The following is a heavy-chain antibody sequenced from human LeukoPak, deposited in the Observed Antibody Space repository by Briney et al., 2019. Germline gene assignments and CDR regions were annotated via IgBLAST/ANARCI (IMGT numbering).Heavy chain of an antibody. Sequence: PAESLSLTCTVSGGSISSSSYYWGWIRQPPGKGLEWIVSISYSGSTYYNPSLKSRVTISVDTSKNQFSLKLSSVTAADTAVYYCARDSSSRLLDYYYMDVWGKGTTVTVCS. V-gene: IGHV4-39*02. CDR3: ARDSSSRLLDYYYMDV. J-gene: IGHJ6*03. CDR2: ISYSGST. CDR1: GGSISSSSYY. D-gene: IGHD6-13*01.